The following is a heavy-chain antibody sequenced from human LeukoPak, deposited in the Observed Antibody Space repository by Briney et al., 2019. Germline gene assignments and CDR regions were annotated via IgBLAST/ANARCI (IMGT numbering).Heavy chain of an antibody. CDR3: ARARPDYYDSSGYPDY. CDR1: SGSISSYY. CDR2: IYYSGST. V-gene: IGHV4-59*01. D-gene: IGHD3-22*01. Sequence: PSETLSLTCTVSSGSISSYYWSWIRQPPGKGLEWIGYIYYSGSTNYNPSLKSRVTISVDTSKTQFSLKLSLVTAADTAVYYCARARPDYYDSSGYPDYWGQGTLVTVSS. J-gene: IGHJ4*02.